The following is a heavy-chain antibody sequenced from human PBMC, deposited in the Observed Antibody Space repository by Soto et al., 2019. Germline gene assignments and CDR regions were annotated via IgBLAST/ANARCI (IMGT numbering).Heavy chain of an antibody. V-gene: IGHV1-69*01. Sequence: QVQLVQSGAEVKKPGSSVKVSCNASGGTFSSYAISWVRQAPGQGLEWMGGIIPIFGTANYAQKFQGRVTITADESTSTAYMELSSLRSEDTTVYYCARFHDSSGDFDYWGQGTLVTVSS. D-gene: IGHD3-22*01. CDR2: IIPIFGTA. CDR3: ARFHDSSGDFDY. J-gene: IGHJ4*02. CDR1: GGTFSSYA.